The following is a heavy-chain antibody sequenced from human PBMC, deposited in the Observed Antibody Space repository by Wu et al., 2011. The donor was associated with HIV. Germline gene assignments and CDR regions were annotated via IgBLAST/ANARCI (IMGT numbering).Heavy chain of an antibody. J-gene: IGHJ4*02. V-gene: IGHV4-30-4*05. CDR3: ARAATVTXGFDY. Sequence: EWIGYVYYSGRTDYNRPQGRVSMTVDTSKNQFSLKMTSVTAADTAIYYCARAATVTXGFDYWGQGALVTVSS. D-gene: IGHD4-11*01. CDR2: VYYSGRT.